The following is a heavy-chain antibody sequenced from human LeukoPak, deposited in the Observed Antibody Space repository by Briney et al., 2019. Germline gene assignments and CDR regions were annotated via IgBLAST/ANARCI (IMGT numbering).Heavy chain of an antibody. J-gene: IGHJ3*02. Sequence: PSETLSLTCTVSGGSISRYYWSWIRRPPGKGLEWIGYIYYTGITNYNPSLKSRVTMSVDTSKNQFSLKVNSVTAADTAVYYCARDMTPNDAFDIWGQGTMVTVSS. CDR1: GGSISRYY. V-gene: IGHV4-4*08. CDR3: ARDMTPNDAFDI. CDR2: IYYTGIT.